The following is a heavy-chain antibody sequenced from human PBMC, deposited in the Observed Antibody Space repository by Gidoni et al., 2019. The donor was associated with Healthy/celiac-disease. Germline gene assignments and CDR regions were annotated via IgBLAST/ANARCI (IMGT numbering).Heavy chain of an antibody. CDR1: GYTFTGYY. J-gene: IGHJ6*02. D-gene: IGHD6-13*01. CDR3: ARVTSIAAAGTGGMDV. CDR2: INPNSGGT. Sequence: QVQLVQSGAEVKKPGASVKVSCKASGYTFTGYYMHWVRQAPGQGLEWMGWINPNSGGTNYAQKFQGRVTMTRDTSISTAYMELSRLRSDDTAVYYCARVTSIAAAGTGGMDVWGQGTTVTVSS. V-gene: IGHV1-2*02.